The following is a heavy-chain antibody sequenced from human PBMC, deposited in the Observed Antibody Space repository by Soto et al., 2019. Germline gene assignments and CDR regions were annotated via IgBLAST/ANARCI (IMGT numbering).Heavy chain of an antibody. Sequence: ASVKVSCKASTGNYLRWVRQAPGQGLEWMGWINPNSGGTHYAEQFQGRVTMTWDTSISTVYMELNSLTSDDTAVYYCAREEATAGNDCFDYWGQGTLVTVS. J-gene: IGHJ4*02. CDR3: AREEATAGNDCFDY. D-gene: IGHD6-13*01. V-gene: IGHV1-2*02. CDR1: TGNY. CDR2: INPNSGGT.